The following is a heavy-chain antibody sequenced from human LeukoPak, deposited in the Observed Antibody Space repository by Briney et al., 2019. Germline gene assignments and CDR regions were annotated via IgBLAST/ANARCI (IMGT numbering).Heavy chain of an antibody. CDR3: ARMVRGVGVDY. CDR1: GDSMSSYN. J-gene: IGHJ4*02. Sequence: SETLSLTCTVSGDSMSSYNWSWIRQPPGKGLEWIAYISYSGSTKYNPSLQNRVTISIDTSKDQFSLKLSTVTAADTAVYYCARMVRGVGVDYWGQGTLVTVSS. CDR2: ISYSGST. D-gene: IGHD3-10*01. V-gene: IGHV4-59*01.